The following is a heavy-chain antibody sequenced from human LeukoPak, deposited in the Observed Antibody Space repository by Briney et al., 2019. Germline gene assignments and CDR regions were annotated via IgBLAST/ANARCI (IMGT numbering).Heavy chain of an antibody. V-gene: IGHV4-4*07. CDR2: IYTSGST. CDR1: GGSISSYY. J-gene: IGHJ6*02. Sequence: PSETLSLTCTVSGGSISSYYWSWIRQPAGKGLEWIGRIYTSGSTNYNPSLKSRVTISVDTSKNQFSLKLSSVTAADTAVYYCARFGALYYYYGMDVWGQGTTVTVSS. D-gene: IGHD3-16*01. CDR3: ARFGALYYYYGMDV.